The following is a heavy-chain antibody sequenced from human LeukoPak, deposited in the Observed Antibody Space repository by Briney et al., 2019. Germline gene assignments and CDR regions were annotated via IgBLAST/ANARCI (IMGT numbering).Heavy chain of an antibody. Sequence: AASLKISCEGSGYSFTTHWIWWVRQMPGEGLEWRGIIYSDDSNTRYSPSFQGQVTLSADKSINTAYLQWSSLSASDTAMYYCARLEEDLTLGVAGYWFVPWGQGTLVTVS. CDR2: IYSDDSNT. V-gene: IGHV5-51*01. CDR3: ARLEEDLTLGVAGYWFVP. CDR1: GYSFTTHW. J-gene: IGHJ5*02. D-gene: IGHD3-16*01.